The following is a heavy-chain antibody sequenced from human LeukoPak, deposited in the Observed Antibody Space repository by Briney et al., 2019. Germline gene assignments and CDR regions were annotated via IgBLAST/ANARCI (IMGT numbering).Heavy chain of an antibody. CDR1: GYTFTGYY. CDR2: INPNSGDT. J-gene: IGHJ4*02. CDR3: ARDRAMIVVVTAAGVDY. D-gene: IGHD3-22*01. V-gene: IGHV1-2*02. Sequence: GASVKVSCKASGYTFTGYYMHWVRQAPGQGLEWMGWINPNSGDTNYAQKLQGRVTMTTDTSTSTAYMELRSLRSDDTAVYYCARDRAMIVVVTAAGVDYWGQGTLVTVSS.